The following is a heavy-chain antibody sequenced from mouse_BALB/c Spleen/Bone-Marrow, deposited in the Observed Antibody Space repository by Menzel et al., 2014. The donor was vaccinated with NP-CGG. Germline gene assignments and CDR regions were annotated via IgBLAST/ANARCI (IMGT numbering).Heavy chain of an antibody. CDR2: IWSGGST. V-gene: IGHV2-2*01. CDR1: GFSLTSYG. Sequence: LVESGPGLVQPSQSLSTTCTVSGFSLTSYGVHWARQSPGKGLEWLGVIWSGGSTDYNAAFISRLSISKDNSKSQVFFKMNSLQADDTAIYYCVRNGDYYYFDYWGQGTTLTVSS. CDR3: VRNGDYYYFDY. J-gene: IGHJ2*01. D-gene: IGHD1-1*01.